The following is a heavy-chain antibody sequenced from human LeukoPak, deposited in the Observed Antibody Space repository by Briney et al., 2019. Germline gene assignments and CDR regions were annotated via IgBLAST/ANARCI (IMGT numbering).Heavy chain of an antibody. CDR1: GYSISSGYY. CDR2: IYYSGST. CDR3: ARGGCSSTSCYSV. Sequence: SETLSLTCAVSGYSISSGYYWGWIRQPPGKGLEWIGSIYYSGSTSYNPSLKSRVTISVDTSKNHFSLKLSSVTAADTAVYYCARGGCSSTSCYSVWGQGTLVTVSS. V-gene: IGHV4-38-2*01. D-gene: IGHD2-2*01. J-gene: IGHJ4*02.